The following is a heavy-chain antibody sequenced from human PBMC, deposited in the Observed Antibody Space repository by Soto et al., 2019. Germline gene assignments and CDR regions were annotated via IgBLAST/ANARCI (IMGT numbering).Heavy chain of an antibody. CDR2: IIPILGIA. CDR1: GGTFSSYT. V-gene: IGHV1-69*08. J-gene: IGHJ6*03. CDR3: ARESKVDYYYYYRDV. Sequence: QVQLVQSGAEVKKPGSSVKVSCKASGGTFSSYTISWVRQAPGQGLEWMGRIIPILGIANYAQKFQGRVTITADKSTSTAYMELSSLRSEDTAVYYCARESKVDYYYYYRDVWGKGTTVTVSS.